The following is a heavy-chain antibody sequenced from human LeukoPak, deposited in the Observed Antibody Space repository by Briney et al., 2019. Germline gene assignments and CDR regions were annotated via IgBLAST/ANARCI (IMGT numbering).Heavy chain of an antibody. CDR3: AKYAYNWNAPDGFDM. D-gene: IGHD1-1*01. Sequence: GGSLRLSCAASGFTSSSYAMHWVRQAPGKGLEWVAVISSDGSRKHYGDSVKGRFTISRDNSESTLFLQMNSLRTDDTSVYFCAKYAYNWNAPDGFDMWGQGTMVIVSS. CDR2: ISSDGSRK. V-gene: IGHV3-30*18. CDR1: GFTSSSYA. J-gene: IGHJ3*02.